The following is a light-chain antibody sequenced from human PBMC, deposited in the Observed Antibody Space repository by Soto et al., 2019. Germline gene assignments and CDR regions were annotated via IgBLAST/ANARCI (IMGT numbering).Light chain of an antibody. Sequence: QSALTQPAPVSGSPGQSITISCTGTSSDVGGYNYVSWYQQHPGKAPKLMIYEVNNRPSGVSNRFSGSKSGSTASLTISGLQAEDEADYYCSSYTSSSTLGVFGTGTKLTVL. CDR1: SSDVGGYNY. J-gene: IGLJ1*01. V-gene: IGLV2-14*01. CDR3: SSYTSSSTLGV. CDR2: EVN.